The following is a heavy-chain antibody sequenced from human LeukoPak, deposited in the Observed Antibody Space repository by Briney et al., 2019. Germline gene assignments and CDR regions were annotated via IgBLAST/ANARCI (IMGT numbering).Heavy chain of an antibody. CDR3: ARQVGVIQP. D-gene: IGHD3-16*01. CDR1: GYSISSGYY. CDR2: IYHSGST. J-gene: IGHJ5*02. Sequence: SETLSLTCTVSGYSISSGYYWGWIRQPPGKGLEWIGSIYHSGSTYYNPSLKSRVTISVDTSKNQFSLKLSSVTAADTAVYYCARQVGVIQPWGQGTLVTVSS. V-gene: IGHV4-38-2*02.